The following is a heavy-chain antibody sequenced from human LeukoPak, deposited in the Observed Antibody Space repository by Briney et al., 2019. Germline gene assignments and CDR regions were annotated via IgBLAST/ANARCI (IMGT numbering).Heavy chain of an antibody. D-gene: IGHD3-10*01. J-gene: IGHJ6*03. CDR1: GGSISSYY. CDR2: IYTSGST. Sequence: SETLSLTCTVSGGSISSYYWTWIRQPAGKGLEWIGRIYTSGSTNYNPSLKSRVTMSVDTSKNQFSLKLSSVTAADTAVYYCARVGYITMVRGVSDYYMDVWGKGTTVTISS. CDR3: ARVGYITMVRGVSDYYMDV. V-gene: IGHV4-4*07.